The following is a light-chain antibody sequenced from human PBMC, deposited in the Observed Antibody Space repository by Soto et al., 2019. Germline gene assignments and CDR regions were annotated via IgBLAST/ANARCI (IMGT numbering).Light chain of an antibody. Sequence: DIQMTQSPSSLSASFGDRVTLTCRASPSIDTDLNWYQQKPGTAPKLLMYAASTLHSGVPSRLSGSGSGTDFTLTMSSLQREDFATFFCQQSHSTPYTFGQGTKLEI. CDR3: QQSHSTPYT. J-gene: IGKJ2*01. CDR1: PSIDTD. V-gene: IGKV1-39*01. CDR2: AAS.